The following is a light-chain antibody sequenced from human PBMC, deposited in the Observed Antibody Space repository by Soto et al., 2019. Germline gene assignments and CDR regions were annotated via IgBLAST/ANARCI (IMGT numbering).Light chain of an antibody. Sequence: QSVLTQPPSASGTPGQRVTISCSGSRSNIGTNTVNWYHQLPGTAPKTLIYSNTQRPSGVPDRISGSTSGTTASLAISGLQSEDEAHYYCAAWDDSLTAVVFGGGTQLTVL. J-gene: IGLJ2*01. CDR3: AAWDDSLTAVV. CDR2: SNT. V-gene: IGLV1-44*01. CDR1: RSNIGTNT.